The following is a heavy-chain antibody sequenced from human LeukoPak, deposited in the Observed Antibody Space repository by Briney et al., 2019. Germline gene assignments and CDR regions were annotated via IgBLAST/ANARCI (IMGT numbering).Heavy chain of an antibody. Sequence: PGGSLRLSCAASGSTFSSYAMSWVRQAPGKGLEWVSGIVGSGGSTYYANSVKGRFTISRDNSKNTLNLQMNSLRAEDTAVYYCAKPPNYDSDAPQVDYWGQGTLVTVSS. V-gene: IGHV3-23*01. CDR3: AKPPNYDSDAPQVDY. CDR2: IVGSGGST. J-gene: IGHJ4*02. CDR1: GSTFSSYA. D-gene: IGHD3-22*01.